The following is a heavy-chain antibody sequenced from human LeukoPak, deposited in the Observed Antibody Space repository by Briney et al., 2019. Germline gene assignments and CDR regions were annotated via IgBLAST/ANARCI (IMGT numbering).Heavy chain of an antibody. CDR2: ISSSSSYI. CDR3: VREGGYDYVWGSYTVTHFDY. CDR1: GFTFSSYS. Sequence: GGSLRLSCAASGFTFSSYSMNWVRQAPGKGLEWVSSISSSSSYIYYADSVKGRFTISRDNAKNSLYLQMNSLRAEDTAVYYCVREGGYDYVWGSYTVTHFDYWGQGTLVTVSS. J-gene: IGHJ4*02. D-gene: IGHD3-16*01. V-gene: IGHV3-21*01.